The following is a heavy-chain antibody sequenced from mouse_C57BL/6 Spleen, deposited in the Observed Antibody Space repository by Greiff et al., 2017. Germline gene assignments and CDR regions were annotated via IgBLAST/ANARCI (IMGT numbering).Heavy chain of an antibody. CDR3: ARSNTTVDDY. D-gene: IGHD1-1*01. CDR2: IHPNSGST. J-gene: IGHJ2*01. CDR1: GYTFTSYW. Sequence: QVQLQQPGAELVKPGASVKLSCKASGYTFTSYWMHWVKQRPGQGLEWIGMIHPNSGSTNYNEKFKSKATLTVDKSSSTAYMQISSLTSEDSAVYYCARSNTTVDDYWGQGTTLTVSS. V-gene: IGHV1-64*01.